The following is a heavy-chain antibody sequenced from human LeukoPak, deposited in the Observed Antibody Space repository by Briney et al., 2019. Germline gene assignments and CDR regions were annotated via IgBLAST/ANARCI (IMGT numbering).Heavy chain of an antibody. Sequence: PGGSLRLSCAASGFTFSSYSMTWVRQAPGKGLEWVSSISSSSSYIYYADSVKGRFTISRDNAKNSLYLQMNSLRAEDTAVYYCARGDIVVVVAALGTDYWGQGTLVTVSS. D-gene: IGHD2-15*01. CDR2: ISSSSSYI. V-gene: IGHV3-21*01. CDR1: GFTFSSYS. CDR3: ARGDIVVVVAALGTDY. J-gene: IGHJ4*02.